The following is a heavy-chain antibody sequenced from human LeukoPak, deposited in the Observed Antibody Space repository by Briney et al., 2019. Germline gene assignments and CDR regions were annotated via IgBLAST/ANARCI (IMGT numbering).Heavy chain of an antibody. D-gene: IGHD3-10*02. J-gene: IGHJ6*04. CDR3: AELGITMIGGV. Sequence: PGGSPRLSCAASGFTVSSNYMSWDRQATGKGLVWVSRINSDGRSTSYADSVKGRFTISRDNAKNSLYLQMNSLRAEDTAVYYCAELGITMIGGVWGKGTTVTISS. CDR2: INSDGRST. CDR1: GFTVSSNY. V-gene: IGHV3-74*01.